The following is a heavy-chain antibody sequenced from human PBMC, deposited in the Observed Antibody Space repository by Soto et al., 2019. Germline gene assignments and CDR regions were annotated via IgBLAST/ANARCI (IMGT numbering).Heavy chain of an antibody. CDR1: GDPFSSYY. J-gene: IGHJ5*02. Sequence: XSVKGSCKASGDPFSSYYMHWVRQAPGQGLEWMGIINPSGGSTIYAQKFQGRVTMTRGTSTSTVYMELSSLRSEDTAVYYCATKIFGVYWFDPWGQGTLVTVSS. V-gene: IGHV1-46*01. D-gene: IGHD3-3*01. CDR2: INPSGGST. CDR3: ATKIFGVYWFDP.